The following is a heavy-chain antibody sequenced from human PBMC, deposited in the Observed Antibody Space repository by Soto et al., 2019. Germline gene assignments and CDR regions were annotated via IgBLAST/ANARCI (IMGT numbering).Heavy chain of an antibody. CDR3: ARGLIAAAGTGFDY. D-gene: IGHD6-13*01. CDR1: GGSISSYY. CDR2: IHYSGST. Sequence: SETLSLTCTVSGGSISSYYWSWIRQPPGKGLEWIGYIHYSGSTNYNPSLKSRVTISVDTSKNQFSLKLSSVTAADTAVYYCARGLIAAAGTGFDYWGQGTLVTVSS. J-gene: IGHJ4*02. V-gene: IGHV4-59*01.